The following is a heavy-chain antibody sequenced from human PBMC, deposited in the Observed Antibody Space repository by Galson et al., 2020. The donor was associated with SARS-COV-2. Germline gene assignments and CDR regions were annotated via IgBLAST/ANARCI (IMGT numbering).Heavy chain of an antibody. Sequence: SQTLSLTCDVSDYSINFGYDWGWIRQPPGKGLEWIGFIFYTGTTYYNPSLKSRVTMSVDTSKNRFSLKLTSVTAADTAVYYCVRRGVGANPVLDNWVQGTLVTVSS. V-gene: IGHV4-38-2*01. CDR1: DYSINFGYD. D-gene: IGHD1-26*01. CDR3: VRRGVGANPVLDN. J-gene: IGHJ4*02. CDR2: IFYTGTT.